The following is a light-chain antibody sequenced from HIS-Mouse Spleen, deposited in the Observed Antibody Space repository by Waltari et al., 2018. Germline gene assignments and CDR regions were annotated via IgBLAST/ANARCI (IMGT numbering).Light chain of an antibody. CDR1: ALPKKS. CDR3: YSTDSSGNHRV. Sequence: SYELTQPPSVSVSPGHTARLTCPGDALPKKSAYWYQQKSGQAPVLVIYEDSKRPSGIPERFSGSSSGTMATLTISGAQVEDEADYYCYSTDSSGNHRVFGGGTKLTVL. J-gene: IGLJ2*01. CDR2: EDS. V-gene: IGLV3-10*01.